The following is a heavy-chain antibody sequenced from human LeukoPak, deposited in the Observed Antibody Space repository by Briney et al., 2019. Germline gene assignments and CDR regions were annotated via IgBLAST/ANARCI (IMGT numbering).Heavy chain of an antibody. Sequence: GRSLRLSCAASGFTFSSYGMHWVRQAPGKGLEWVAVIWYDGSNKYYADSVKGRFTISRDNSKNTLYLQMNSLRAEDTAVYYCAREAGQGGRYFDYWGRGTLVTVSS. CDR2: IWYDGSNK. CDR1: GFTFSSYG. CDR3: AREAGQGGRYFDY. V-gene: IGHV3-33*01. D-gene: IGHD3-10*01. J-gene: IGHJ4*02.